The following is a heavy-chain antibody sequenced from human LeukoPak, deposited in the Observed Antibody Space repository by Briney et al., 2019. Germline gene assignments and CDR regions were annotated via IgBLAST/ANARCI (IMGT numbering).Heavy chain of an antibody. CDR3: ARMYKGYDFWSGKSREHGMDV. CDR2: IYYSGST. V-gene: IGHV4-59*01. D-gene: IGHD3-3*01. CDR1: GGSISSYY. J-gene: IGHJ6*02. Sequence: SETLSLTCTVSGGSISSYYWSWIRQPPGKGLEWIGYIYYSGSTNYNPSLKSRVTISVDTSKNQFSLKLSSVTAADTAVYYCARMYKGYDFWSGKSREHGMDVWGQGTTVTVSS.